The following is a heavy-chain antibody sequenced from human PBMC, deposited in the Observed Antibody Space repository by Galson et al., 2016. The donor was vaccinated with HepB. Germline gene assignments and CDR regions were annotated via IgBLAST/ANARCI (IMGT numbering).Heavy chain of an antibody. V-gene: IGHV3-30*03. D-gene: IGHD4-23*01. CDR1: GFRFSGYA. Sequence: SLRLSCAASGFRFSGYAMHWVRQAPGKGLEWVLVISNDGSKIYYADSVKGRFTISRDNSKNTLHLQMNSLRADDTGIYYCARDRESCGRGGCLYGGYYYNGMDVWGQGTTVTVSS. CDR2: ISNDGSKI. J-gene: IGHJ6*02. CDR3: ARDRESCGRGGCLYGGYYYNGMDV.